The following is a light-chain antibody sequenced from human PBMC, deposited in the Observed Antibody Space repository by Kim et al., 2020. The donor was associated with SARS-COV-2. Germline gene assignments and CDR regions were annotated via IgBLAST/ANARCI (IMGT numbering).Light chain of an antibody. CDR1: QSITSC. V-gene: IGKV1-5*01. CDR3: QQHNGY. J-gene: IGKJ4*01. CDR2: KVS. Sequence: PLSASVGDTVPITCRASQSITSCLAWYQQKPGKAPKLLIYKVSNLDNGVPSRFSGSGSGTQFTLAISSLQPDDFATYYCQQHNGYFGGGTKVDIK.